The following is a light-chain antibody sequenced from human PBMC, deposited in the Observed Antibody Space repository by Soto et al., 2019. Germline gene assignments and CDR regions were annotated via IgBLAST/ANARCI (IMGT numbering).Light chain of an antibody. CDR1: QGISNW. CDR3: QQYNSYST. J-gene: IGKJ1*01. Sequence: DIQMTQSPSTLSASVGDRVTITCRASQGISNWLAWYQQKPGKAPKLLIYKASSLESGVPSRVSGSGSGTEFTLTISSLQPDDFATYYCQQYNSYSTFGQGTKVEIK. CDR2: KAS. V-gene: IGKV1-5*03.